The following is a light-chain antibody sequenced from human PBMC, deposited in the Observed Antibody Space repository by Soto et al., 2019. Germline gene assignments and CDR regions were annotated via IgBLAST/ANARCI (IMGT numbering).Light chain of an antibody. CDR3: QQTSGLPFN. CDR1: HSISNW. CDR2: GAS. Sequence: DIQMTQSPSSVSSSVGDRVTITCRASHSISNWLAWYQQKPGKGPKLLISGASSWQSGVPSRFSGSGSGTDSTLTITSLQPEDFATYFCQQTSGLPFNFGPGTKVDIK. V-gene: IGKV1-12*01. J-gene: IGKJ3*01.